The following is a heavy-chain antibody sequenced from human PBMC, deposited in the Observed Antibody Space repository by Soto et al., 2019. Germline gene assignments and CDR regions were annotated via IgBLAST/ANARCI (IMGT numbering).Heavy chain of an antibody. D-gene: IGHD6-19*01. J-gene: IGHJ4*02. CDR3: AKAFGDWYPFEK. CDR1: GFTFGSYA. Sequence: GGSLRLSCVASGFTFGSYAMSWVRRAPGKGLEWVSTINDSGDLRYYADSVRGRFTISRDNSKNTLYLQVNNLRAEDTARYHWAKAFGDWYPFEKWGLGALVTVSS. V-gene: IGHV3-23*01. CDR2: INDSGDLR.